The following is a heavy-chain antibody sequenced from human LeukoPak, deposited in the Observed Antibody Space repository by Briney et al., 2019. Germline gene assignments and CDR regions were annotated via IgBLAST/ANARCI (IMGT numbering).Heavy chain of an antibody. D-gene: IGHD4-23*01. CDR2: IYSGGST. V-gene: IGHV3-53*01. CDR1: GFTVSSNY. J-gene: IGHJ3*02. CDR3: ASPYGGNPEFAFDI. Sequence: GGSLRLSCAASGFTVSSNYMSWVRQAPGKGLEWVSVIYSGGSTYYADSVKGRFTISRDNSKNTLYLQMNSLRAEDTAVYYCASPYGGNPEFAFDIWGQGTMVTVSS.